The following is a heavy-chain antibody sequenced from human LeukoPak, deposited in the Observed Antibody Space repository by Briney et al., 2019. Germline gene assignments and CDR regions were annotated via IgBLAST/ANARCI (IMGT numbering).Heavy chain of an antibody. CDR3: AKVRGSIWSTAEFDY. CDR1: GFTFSSYA. V-gene: IGHV3-23*01. Sequence: GGSLRLSCAASGFTFSSYAMSWVRQAPGKGLEWVSAISGSGGSTYYADSVKGRFTISRDNSKNTLYLQMNSLRAEDTAVYYCAKVRGSIWSTAEFDYWGQGTLVTVSS. CDR2: ISGSGGST. D-gene: IGHD3-16*01. J-gene: IGHJ4*02.